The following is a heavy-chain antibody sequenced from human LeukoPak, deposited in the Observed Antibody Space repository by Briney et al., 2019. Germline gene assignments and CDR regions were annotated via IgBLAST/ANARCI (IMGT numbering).Heavy chain of an antibody. Sequence: SETLSLTCAVYGGSFSGYYLSWIRQPPGKGLEWIGEINHSGSTNYNPSLKSRVTISVDTSKNQFSLKLSSVTAADTAVYYCARRYYYGSGFDYWGQGTLVTVSS. D-gene: IGHD3-10*01. CDR3: ARRYYYGSGFDY. J-gene: IGHJ4*02. CDR1: GGSFSGYY. CDR2: INHSGST. V-gene: IGHV4-34*01.